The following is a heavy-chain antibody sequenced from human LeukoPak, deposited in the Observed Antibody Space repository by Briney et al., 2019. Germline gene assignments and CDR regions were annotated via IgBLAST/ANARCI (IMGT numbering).Heavy chain of an antibody. CDR3: AKDGQRWGGTTGNWFDP. CDR2: ISGSGGST. Sequence: PGGSLRLSCAASGFTFSSYAMSWVRQAPGKGLEWVSAISGSGGSTYYADSVKGQFTISRDNSKNTLYLQMNSLRAEDTAVYYCAKDGQRWGGTTGNWFDPWGQGTLVTVSS. D-gene: IGHD4-17*01. V-gene: IGHV3-23*01. J-gene: IGHJ5*02. CDR1: GFTFSSYA.